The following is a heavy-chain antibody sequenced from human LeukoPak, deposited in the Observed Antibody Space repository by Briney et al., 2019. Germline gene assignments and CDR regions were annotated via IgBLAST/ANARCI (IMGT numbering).Heavy chain of an antibody. CDR2: ISGSGGST. D-gene: IGHD2-15*01. Sequence: GGSLRLSCAASGFTFSSYGMSWVRQAPGKGLEWVSAISGSGGSTYYADSVKGRFTISRDNSKNTLYLQMNSLRAEDTAVYYCAKTGMGVEDAFDIWGQGTMVTVSS. J-gene: IGHJ3*02. CDR3: AKTGMGVEDAFDI. CDR1: GFTFSSYG. V-gene: IGHV3-23*01.